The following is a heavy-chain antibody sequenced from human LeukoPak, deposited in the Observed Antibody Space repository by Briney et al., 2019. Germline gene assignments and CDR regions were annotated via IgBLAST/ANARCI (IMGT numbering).Heavy chain of an antibody. J-gene: IGHJ4*02. CDR2: VYYSGST. V-gene: IGHV4-39*01. D-gene: IGHD4-23*01. CDR3: ASRAGGNTAGVV. Sequence: SETLSLTCSVSGDSISSTTYYWGRIRQPPRKGLEWIGSVYYSGSTFYNPSLTSRVDIAVDTSKNQFSLKLSSVTAADTAVYYCASRAGGNTAGVVWGQGTLVTVSS. CDR1: GDSISSTTYY.